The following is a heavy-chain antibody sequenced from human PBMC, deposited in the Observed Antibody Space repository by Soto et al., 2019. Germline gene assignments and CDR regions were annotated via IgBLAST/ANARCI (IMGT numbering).Heavy chain of an antibody. CDR2: IIPIFGTA. CDR1: GGTFSSYA. V-gene: IGHV1-69*13. D-gene: IGHD3-22*01. J-gene: IGHJ3*02. Sequence: SVKVSCKASGGTFSSYAISGVRQAPGQGLEWMGGIIPIFGTANYAQKFQGRVTITADESTSTAYMELSSLRSEDTAVYYCARDRHYYDSSGYSTGDAFDIWGQGTMVTVSS. CDR3: ARDRHYYDSSGYSTGDAFDI.